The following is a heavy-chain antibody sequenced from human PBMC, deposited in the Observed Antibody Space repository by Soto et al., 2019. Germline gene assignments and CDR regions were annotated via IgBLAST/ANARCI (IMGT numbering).Heavy chain of an antibody. D-gene: IGHD3-10*01. J-gene: IGHJ3*02. Sequence: GGSLRLSCAASGFTFDDYAMHWVRQAPGKGLEWVSGISWNSGSIGYADSVKGRFTISRDNAKNSLYLQMNSLRAEDTALYYCGSTNYNPSLKSRVTISVDTSKNQFSLKLSSVTAADTAVYYCARHYAPFYCSSTSCHYRPHDAFDIWGQGTMVTVSS. CDR2: ISWNSGSI. V-gene: IGHV3-9*01. CDR3: GSTNYNPSLKSRVTISVDTSKNQFSLKLSSVTAADTAVYYCARHYAPFYCSSTSCHYRPHDAFDI. CDR1: GFTFDDYA.